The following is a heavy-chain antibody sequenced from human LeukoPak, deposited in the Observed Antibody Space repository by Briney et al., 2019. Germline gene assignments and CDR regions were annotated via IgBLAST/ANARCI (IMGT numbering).Heavy chain of an antibody. CDR2: IYTSGST. J-gene: IGHJ6*03. Sequence: KPSETLSLTCTVSGGSISSYYWSWIRQPAGKGLEWIGRIYTSGSTNYNPSLKSRVTMSVDTSKNQFSLKLSSVTAADTAVYYCARMERFLDTTGDYYYYMDVWGKGTTVTVSS. CDR1: GGSISSYY. V-gene: IGHV4-4*07. D-gene: IGHD3-3*01. CDR3: ARMERFLDTTGDYYYYMDV.